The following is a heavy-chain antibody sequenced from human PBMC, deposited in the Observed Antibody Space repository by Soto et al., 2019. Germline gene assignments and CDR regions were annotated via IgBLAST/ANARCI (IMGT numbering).Heavy chain of an antibody. CDR1: GFTFSSYW. CDR3: ARDPSIVLVPASLRSYYYYYGMYV. J-gene: IGHJ6*02. D-gene: IGHD2-2*01. CDR2: IKQDGSEK. V-gene: IGHV3-7*01. Sequence: PGGSLRLSCAASGFTFSSYWMSWVRQAPGKGLEWVANIKQDGSEKYYVDSVKGRFTISRDNAKNSLYLQMNSLRAEDTAVYYCARDPSIVLVPASLRSYYYYYGMYVWGQGPTVTVSS.